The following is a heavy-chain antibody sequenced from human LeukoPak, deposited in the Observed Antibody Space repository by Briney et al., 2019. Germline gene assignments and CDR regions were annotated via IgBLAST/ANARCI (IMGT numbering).Heavy chain of an antibody. D-gene: IGHD2-2*02. CDR3: AAVPRGYCSSTSCHNENYYGMDV. CDR2: IVVGSGNT. CDR1: GFTFTSSA. Sequence: ASVKVSCKASGFTFTSSAMQWVRQARGQRLERIGWIVVGSGNTNYAQKFQERVTITRDMSTSTAYMELSSLRSEDTAVYYCAAVPRGYCSSTSCHNENYYGMDVWGQGTTVTVSS. V-gene: IGHV1-58*02. J-gene: IGHJ6*02.